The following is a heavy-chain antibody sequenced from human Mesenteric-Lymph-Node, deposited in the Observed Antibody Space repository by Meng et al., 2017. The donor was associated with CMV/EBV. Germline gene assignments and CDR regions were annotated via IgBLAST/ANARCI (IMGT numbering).Heavy chain of an antibody. CDR1: GFTFSDYY. Sequence: GESLKISCAASGFTFSDYYMSWIRQAPGKGLEWVSYISSSGSTIYYADSVKGRFTISRDNAKNSLYLQMNSLRAEDTAVYYCARLITIFGVVIPDYFDYWGQGTLVTVSS. D-gene: IGHD3-3*01. V-gene: IGHV3-11*01. CDR3: ARLITIFGVVIPDYFDY. J-gene: IGHJ4*02. CDR2: ISSSGSTI.